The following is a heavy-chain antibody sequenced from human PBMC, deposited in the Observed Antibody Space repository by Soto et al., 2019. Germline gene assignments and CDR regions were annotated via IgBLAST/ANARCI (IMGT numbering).Heavy chain of an antibody. J-gene: IGHJ6*02. CDR2: IYTSGTT. Sequence: ETLSLTCTVPGGSISSYYWSWIRQPAGKGLEWIGRIYTSGTTNYNPSLKSRVTMSVDTSKNQFSLKLSSVTAADTAVYYCARDVLRFLESPYYYYGMDVWGQGTTVTVSS. V-gene: IGHV4-4*07. D-gene: IGHD3-3*01. CDR1: GGSISSYY. CDR3: ARDVLRFLESPYYYYGMDV.